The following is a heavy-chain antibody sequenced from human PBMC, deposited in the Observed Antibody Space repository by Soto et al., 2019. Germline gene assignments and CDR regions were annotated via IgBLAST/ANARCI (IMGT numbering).Heavy chain of an antibody. CDR1: GGSISSGDYY. CDR3: ARGGDNYDGSGYHYTALLAS. D-gene: IGHD3-22*01. J-gene: IGHJ5*02. Sequence: PSETLSLTCTVSGGSISSGDYYWSWIRQPPGKGLEWIGHIYYSGSSHYNPSLKSRLTMSIDTSKNHFYLKLTSVTAADSAVYYCARGGDNYDGSGYHYTALLASWGQGTLVAVS. CDR2: IYYSGSS. V-gene: IGHV4-30-4*01.